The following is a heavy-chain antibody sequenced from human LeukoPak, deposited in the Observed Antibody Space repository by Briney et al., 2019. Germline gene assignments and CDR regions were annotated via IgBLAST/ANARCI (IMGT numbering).Heavy chain of an antibody. D-gene: IGHD4-17*01. CDR3: ARAVYGDYGMDV. CDR1: GYTFTSYA. Sequence: EASVKVSCKASGYTFTSYAMHWVRQAPGQRLEWMGWSNAGNGNTKYSQEFQGRVTITRDTSASTAYMELSSLRSEDMAMYYCARAVYGDYGMDVWGQGTTVTVSS. CDR2: SNAGNGNT. V-gene: IGHV1-3*02. J-gene: IGHJ6*02.